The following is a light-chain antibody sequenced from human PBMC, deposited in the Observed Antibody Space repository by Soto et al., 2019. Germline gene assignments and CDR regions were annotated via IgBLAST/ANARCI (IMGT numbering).Light chain of an antibody. CDR1: QSISSW. Sequence: DIQMTQSPSTLSASVGDRVTITCRASQSISSWLAWYQQKPGKAPKLLIYDASSLESGVPSRFRGSGSGTEFTLTISSLQPDDFATYYCQQYNSYSSCTFGQGTKFDIK. CDR2: DAS. CDR3: QQYNSYSSCT. J-gene: IGKJ1*01. V-gene: IGKV1-5*01.